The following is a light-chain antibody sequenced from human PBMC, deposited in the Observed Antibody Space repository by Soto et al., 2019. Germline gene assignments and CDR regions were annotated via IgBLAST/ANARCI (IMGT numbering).Light chain of an antibody. Sequence: EIVLTQSPGTLSLSPGERATLSCRASQSVSSSYLAWYQQKPGQAPRLLIYDASNRATGIPARFSGSGSGTDFTLTISSLEPEDFAVYYCQQRSNWLRLTFGGGTKVDIK. CDR3: QQRSNWLRLT. V-gene: IGKV3-11*01. J-gene: IGKJ4*01. CDR1: QSVSSSY. CDR2: DAS.